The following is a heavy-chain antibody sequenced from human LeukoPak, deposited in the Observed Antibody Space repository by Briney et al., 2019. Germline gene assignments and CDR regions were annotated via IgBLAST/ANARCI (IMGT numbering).Heavy chain of an antibody. CDR1: GYTFTGYY. Sequence: VASVKVSCKASGYTFTGYYMHWVRQAPGQGLEWMGWINPNSGDTNYAQKFQGRVTMTRDTPISTAYMELSRLGSDDTAVYYCARGVPPSYSSAWYVNYWGQGALVTVSS. CDR2: INPNSGDT. J-gene: IGHJ4*02. CDR3: ARGVPPSYSSAWYVNY. V-gene: IGHV1-2*02. D-gene: IGHD6-19*01.